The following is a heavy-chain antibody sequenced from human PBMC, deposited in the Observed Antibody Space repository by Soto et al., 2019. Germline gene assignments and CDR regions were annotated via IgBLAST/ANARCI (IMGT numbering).Heavy chain of an antibody. V-gene: IGHV4-59*08. CDR3: ASTPTYGDYRVISY. CDR2: IYYSGST. J-gene: IGHJ4*02. CDR1: GGSISSYY. Sequence: QVQLQESGPGLVKPSETLSLTCTVSGGSISSYYWSWIRQPPGKGLEWIGYIYYSGSTNYNPSLKSRVTISVDTSKNQFSLKLSSVTAADTAVYYCASTPTYGDYRVISYWGQGTLVTVSS. D-gene: IGHD4-17*01.